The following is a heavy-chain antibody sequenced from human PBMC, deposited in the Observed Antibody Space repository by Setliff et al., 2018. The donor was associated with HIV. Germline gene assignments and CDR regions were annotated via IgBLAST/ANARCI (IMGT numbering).Heavy chain of an antibody. CDR3: ARPYDSLYG. D-gene: IGHD3-22*01. J-gene: IGHJ4*02. V-gene: IGHV4-39*01. Sequence: SETLSLTCTLNGVPLSDYYWNWIRQSPGKGLEWIGSIYYRGATYYNPTLQSRVTISADTFKNQFYLKLTSVTAADTAIYYCARPYDSLYGWGQGVLVTVSS. CDR2: IYYRGAT. CDR1: GVPLSDYY.